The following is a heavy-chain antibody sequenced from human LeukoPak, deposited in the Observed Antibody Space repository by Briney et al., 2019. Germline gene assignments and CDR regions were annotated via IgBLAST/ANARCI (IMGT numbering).Heavy chain of an antibody. CDR3: TRDWFGVQTTTEDY. Sequence: PSETLSLTCTVSGVSISSHYWSWIRQSAEKRLEWIGRFHSSGSSTYNPSLKSRVTMSLDTSKNQFSLKLTSVTAADTAVYYCTRDWFGVQTTTEDYWGRGTLVTVS. J-gene: IGHJ4*02. V-gene: IGHV4-4*07. CDR1: GVSISSHY. CDR2: FHSSGSS. D-gene: IGHD3-3*01.